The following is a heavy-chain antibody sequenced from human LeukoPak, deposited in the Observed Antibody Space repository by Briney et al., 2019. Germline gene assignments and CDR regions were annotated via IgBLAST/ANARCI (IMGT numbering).Heavy chain of an antibody. CDR3: AFGIQLWLRGARGAFDI. CDR1: GYTFTGYY. D-gene: IGHD5-18*01. Sequence: ASVKVSCKASGYTFTGYYMHWVRQAPGQGLEWMGWINPNSGGTNYAQKFQGRVTMTRDTSIGTAYMQLSRLRSDDTAVYYCAFGIQLWLRGARGAFDIWGQGTMVTVSS. J-gene: IGHJ3*02. CDR2: INPNSGGT. V-gene: IGHV1-2*02.